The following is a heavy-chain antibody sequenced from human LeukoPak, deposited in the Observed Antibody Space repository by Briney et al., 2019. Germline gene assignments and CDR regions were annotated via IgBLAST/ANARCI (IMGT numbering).Heavy chain of an antibody. V-gene: IGHV3-7*01. CDR3: ARDYGGSSPFDY. D-gene: IGHD4-23*01. Sequence: GGSQRLSCAASRFTFSTYWMSWVRQAPGKGLEWVANIKQDGSEKYYVDSVKGRFTISRDNAKNSLYLQMNSLRAEDTAVYYCARDYGGSSPFDYWGQGTLVTVSS. CDR1: RFTFSTYW. J-gene: IGHJ4*02. CDR2: IKQDGSEK.